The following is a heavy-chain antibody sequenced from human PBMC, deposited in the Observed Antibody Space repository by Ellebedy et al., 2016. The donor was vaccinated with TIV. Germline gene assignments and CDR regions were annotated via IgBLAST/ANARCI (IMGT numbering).Heavy chain of an antibody. V-gene: IGHV4-28*05. CDR2: IYYSGSI. CDR3: ARIGYCSTASCSGAFDI. CDR1: GYSISSNNW. Sequence: MPSETLSLTCAVSGYSISSNNWCGWIRQPPGKGLEWIGYIYYSGSISYNPSLKSRVTMSVDTSKHQFSLKLSSVTALDTALYYCARIGYCSTASCSGAFDIWGQGTMVTVSS. J-gene: IGHJ3*02. D-gene: IGHD2-2*01.